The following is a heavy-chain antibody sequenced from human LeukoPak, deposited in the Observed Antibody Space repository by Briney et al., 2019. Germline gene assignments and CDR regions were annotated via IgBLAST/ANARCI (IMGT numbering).Heavy chain of an antibody. D-gene: IGHD3-22*01. J-gene: IGHJ5*02. Sequence: PGGPLRLSFAASGFTFSSYPMGGVRQAPGKGREGVSAISGSGGSTYYADSVKGRFTISRDNSKNTLYLQMNSLRAEDTAVYYCAKLGETYYYDSSGFSWGQGTLVTVSS. CDR1: GFTFSSYP. CDR3: AKLGETYYYDSSGFS. V-gene: IGHV3-23*01. CDR2: ISGSGGST.